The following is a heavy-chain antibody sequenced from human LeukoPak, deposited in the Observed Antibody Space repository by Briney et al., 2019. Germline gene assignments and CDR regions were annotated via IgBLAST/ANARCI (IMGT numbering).Heavy chain of an antibody. Sequence: GGSLRLSCAASGFTFSSYGMSWVRQGPEKGLEWVSLISMDGVNTFYADSVKGRFTISRDNNKNSLYLQMNGLRTDDTGLYYCVKGRRRGYAYGTLESWGQGTLVTVSS. CDR2: ISMDGVNT. D-gene: IGHD5-18*01. CDR3: VKGRRRGYAYGTLES. CDR1: GFTFSSYG. V-gene: IGHV3-43*01. J-gene: IGHJ4*02.